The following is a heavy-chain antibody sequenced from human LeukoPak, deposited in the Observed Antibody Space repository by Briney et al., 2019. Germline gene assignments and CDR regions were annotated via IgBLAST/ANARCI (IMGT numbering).Heavy chain of an antibody. D-gene: IGHD5-24*01. CDR2: IWYDGSNK. Sequence: GGSLRLSCAASGFTFSSYGMHWVRQAPGKGLEWVAVIWYDGSNKYYADSVKGRFTISRDNSKNTPYLQMNSLRAEDTAVYYCARDVDGYNIFDYWGRGTLVTVSS. CDR1: GFTFSSYG. CDR3: ARDVDGYNIFDY. J-gene: IGHJ4*02. V-gene: IGHV3-33*01.